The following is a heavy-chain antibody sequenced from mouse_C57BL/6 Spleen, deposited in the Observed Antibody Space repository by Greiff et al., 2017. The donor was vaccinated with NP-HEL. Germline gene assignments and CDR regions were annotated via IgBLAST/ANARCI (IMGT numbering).Heavy chain of an antibody. CDR1: GFSLTSYG. V-gene: IGHV2-6-1*01. J-gene: IGHJ2*01. CDR3: ARHGDYGSSPYYFDY. Sequence: VKVVESGPGLVAPSQSLSITCTVSGFSLTSYGVHWVRQPPGKGLEWLVVIWSDGSTTYNSALKSRLSISKDNSKSQVFLKMNSLQTDDTAMYYCARHGDYGSSPYYFDYWGQGTTLTVSS. D-gene: IGHD1-1*01. CDR2: IWSDGST.